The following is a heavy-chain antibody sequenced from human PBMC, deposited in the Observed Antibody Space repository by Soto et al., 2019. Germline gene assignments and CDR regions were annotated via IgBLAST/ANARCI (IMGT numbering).Heavy chain of an antibody. V-gene: IGHV1-69*12. CDR2: IIPIFGTA. CDR3: ARDRGYSYGGGYFDL. Sequence: QVQLVQSGAEVKKPGSSVKVSCKASGGTFSSYAISWVRQAPGQGLGWMGGIIPIFGTANYAQKFPGRVTITADESTSTAYMELSSLRSEDAAVYYCARDRGYSYGGGYFDLWGRGTLVTVSS. J-gene: IGHJ2*01. D-gene: IGHD5-18*01. CDR1: GGTFSSYA.